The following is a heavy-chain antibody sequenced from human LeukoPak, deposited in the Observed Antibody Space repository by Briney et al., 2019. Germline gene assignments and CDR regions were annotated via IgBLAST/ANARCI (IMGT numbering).Heavy chain of an antibody. CDR3: ARQREAYYYYMDV. V-gene: IGHV4-4*07. D-gene: IGHD1-26*01. CDR2: IYTSGST. Sequence: PSETLSLTCTVSGGSLSSYYWSWIRQPAGKGLEWIGRIYTSGSTNYNPSLKSRVTISVDTSKNQFSLKLSSVTAADTAVYYCARQREAYYYYMDVWGKGTTVTVSS. CDR1: GGSLSSYY. J-gene: IGHJ6*03.